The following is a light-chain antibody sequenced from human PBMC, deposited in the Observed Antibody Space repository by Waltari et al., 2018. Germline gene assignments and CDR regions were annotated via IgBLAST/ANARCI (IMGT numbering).Light chain of an antibody. J-gene: IGKJ1*01. V-gene: IGKV3-11*01. Sequence: IVLTQSPATLSLSPGDTATLSCRASQSVSSHLAWYQQKPGQAPRLLIYEASKRATGIPARFSGSGSGTYFTLTITSLEPEDFAVFFCQQRSNWPSFGPGTKVEIK. CDR2: EAS. CDR3: QQRSNWPS. CDR1: QSVSSH.